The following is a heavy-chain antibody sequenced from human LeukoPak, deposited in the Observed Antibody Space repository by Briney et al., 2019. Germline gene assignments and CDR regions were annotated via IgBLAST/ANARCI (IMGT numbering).Heavy chain of an antibody. D-gene: IGHD3-22*01. Sequence: PGRSLRLSCAASGFXFSSYGMHWVRQAPGKGLEWVAIISYDGSHKDYADSVNVRFTISRDNSKNTLYLQMNSLRAEDTAVYYCAKTSSDYYYDSLGRYYFDYWGQGTLVTVSS. CDR2: ISYDGSHK. J-gene: IGHJ4*02. CDR1: GFXFSSYG. V-gene: IGHV3-30*18. CDR3: AKTSSDYYYDSLGRYYFDY.